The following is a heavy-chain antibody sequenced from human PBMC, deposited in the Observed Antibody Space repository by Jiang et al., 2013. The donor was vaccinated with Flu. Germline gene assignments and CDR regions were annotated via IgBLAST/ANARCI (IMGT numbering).Heavy chain of an antibody. J-gene: IGHJ4*02. V-gene: IGHV1-46*03. D-gene: IGHD3-22*01. CDR3: ARGVSYYDSSGYSLEY. Sequence: YAQKFQGRVTMTRDTSTSTVYMELSSLRSEDTAVYYCARGVSYYDSSGYSLEYWGQGTLVTVSS.